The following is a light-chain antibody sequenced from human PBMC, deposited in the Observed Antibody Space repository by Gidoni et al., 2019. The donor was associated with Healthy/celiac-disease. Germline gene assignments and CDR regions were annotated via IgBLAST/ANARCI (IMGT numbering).Light chain of an antibody. V-gene: IGKV2-28*01. CDR2: LGS. Sequence: DIVMTQSPLSLPVTPGEPASISCRSSQSLLHSNGYNYLDWYLQKPGQSPQLLIYLGSNRASGVPDRFSGSGSGTDFTLKISRVEAEDVGVYYCMRALQTPPCSFGQGTKLEIK. CDR3: MRALQTPPCS. J-gene: IGKJ2*04. CDR1: QSLLHSNGYNY.